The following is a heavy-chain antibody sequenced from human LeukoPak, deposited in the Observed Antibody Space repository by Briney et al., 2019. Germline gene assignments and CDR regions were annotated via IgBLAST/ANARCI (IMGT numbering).Heavy chain of an antibody. D-gene: IGHD1-26*01. J-gene: IGHJ6*04. CDR3: ARLGWDDLYYYYGMDV. V-gene: IGHV1-18*04. CDR1: GYTFTSYG. Sequence: ASVKVSCKASGYTFTSYGISWVRQAPGQGLEWMGWISAYNGNTNYAQKLQGRVTMTTDTSTSTAYMELRSLGSDDTAVYYCARLGWDDLYYYYGMDVWGKGTTVTVSS. CDR2: ISAYNGNT.